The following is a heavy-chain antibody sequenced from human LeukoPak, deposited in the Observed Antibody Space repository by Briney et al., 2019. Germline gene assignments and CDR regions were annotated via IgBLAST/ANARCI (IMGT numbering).Heavy chain of an antibody. J-gene: IGHJ4*02. CDR3: ASPLYYGDSVVRLAY. CDR2: IYSGGDT. CDR1: GFTVSSNY. D-gene: IGHD4-17*01. Sequence: GGSLTLSCAASGFTVSSNYMSWVRQAPGKGLEWVSVIYSGGDTYYADSVKGRFTISRDNPKNTLYLQMNRLRAEDTAVYYCASPLYYGDSVVRLAYWGQGALVAVSA. V-gene: IGHV3-66*01.